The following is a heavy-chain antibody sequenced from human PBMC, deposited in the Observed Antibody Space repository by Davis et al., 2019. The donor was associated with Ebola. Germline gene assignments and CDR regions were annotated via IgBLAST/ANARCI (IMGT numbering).Heavy chain of an antibody. CDR2: ISYDGSNK. D-gene: IGHD3-9*01. CDR1: GFTFSSYG. CDR3: ATDRMSPLEGNWFHYYFDY. V-gene: IGHV3-30*03. J-gene: IGHJ4*02. Sequence: GESLKISCAASGFTFSSYGMHWVRQAPGKGLEWVAVISYDGSNKNYADSVKGRFTISRDNSKNTLYLQMNSLRAEDTAVYYCATDRMSPLEGNWFHYYFDYWGQGTLVTVSS.